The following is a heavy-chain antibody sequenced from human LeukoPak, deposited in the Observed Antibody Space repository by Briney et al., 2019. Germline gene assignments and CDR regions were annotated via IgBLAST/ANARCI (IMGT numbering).Heavy chain of an antibody. D-gene: IGHD3-10*01. CDR1: GFTFSNAW. CDR3: TTVAITMVRGVIIITRSFDY. Sequence: GGSLRLSCAASGFTFSNAWMSWVRQAPGKGLEWVGRIKSKTDGGTTDYAAPVKGRFTIPRDHSKNTLYLQMNSLKTEDTVVYYCTTVAITMVRGVIIITRSFDYWGQGTLVTVSS. J-gene: IGHJ4*02. V-gene: IGHV3-15*01. CDR2: IKSKTDGGTT.